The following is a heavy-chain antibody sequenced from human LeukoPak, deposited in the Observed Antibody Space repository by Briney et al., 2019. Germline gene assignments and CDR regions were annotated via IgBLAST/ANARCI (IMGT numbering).Heavy chain of an antibody. D-gene: IGHD3-10*01. CDR1: GFTFSSYS. Sequence: GSLRLSCAASGFTFSSYSMNWVRQAPGKGLEWVSSITQSSDYIYYADSVKGRFIISSDNAKNSLYLQMNSLRAEDTAMYYCARDLNFYGSGRGVDYWSQGTLVTVSS. CDR2: ITQSSDYI. V-gene: IGHV3-21*01. CDR3: ARDLNFYGSGRGVDY. J-gene: IGHJ4*02.